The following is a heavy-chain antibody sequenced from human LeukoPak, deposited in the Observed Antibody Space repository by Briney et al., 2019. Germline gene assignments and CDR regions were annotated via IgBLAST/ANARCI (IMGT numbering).Heavy chain of an antibody. J-gene: IGHJ4*02. CDR3: AKEPLAYCGGDCYSDY. Sequence: PGGSLRLSCAASGFTFSSYAMSWVRQAPGKGLEWVSAISGSGGSTYYADSVKGRFTISRDNSKNTLYLQMNSLRAEDTAVYYCAKEPLAYCGGDCYSDYWGQGTLVTVSS. V-gene: IGHV3-23*01. D-gene: IGHD2-21*02. CDR2: ISGSGGST. CDR1: GFTFSSYA.